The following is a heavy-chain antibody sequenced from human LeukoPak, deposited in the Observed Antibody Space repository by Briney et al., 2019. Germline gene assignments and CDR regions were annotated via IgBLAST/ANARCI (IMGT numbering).Heavy chain of an antibody. Sequence: SETLSLTCTVSGGSISSSGYYWNWIRQPPGKGLEWIGYIYHSGITNYNPSLKSRVTISIDTSKNQFSLNLSSVTAADTAVYYCARNAATRRSYFDYWGQGILVTVSS. D-gene: IGHD6-6*01. CDR3: ARNAATRRSYFDY. V-gene: IGHV4-39*01. CDR1: GGSISSSGYY. J-gene: IGHJ4*02. CDR2: IYHSGIT.